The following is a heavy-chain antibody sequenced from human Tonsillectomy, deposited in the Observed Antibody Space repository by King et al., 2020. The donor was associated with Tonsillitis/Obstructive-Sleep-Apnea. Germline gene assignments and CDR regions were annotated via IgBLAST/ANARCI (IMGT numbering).Heavy chain of an antibody. CDR1: GGTFSSHA. Sequence: QLVQSGAEVKKPGSSVKVSCKASGGTFSSHAVAWVRQAPGQGLEWMGGIIPIFGKATYAQKFQGRVTITADEPSSTAYMELSSLRSEDTAVYYCARLRVRRNFYYMDVWGKGTTVSVSS. D-gene: IGHD3-10*01. CDR3: ARLRVRRNFYYMDV. CDR2: IIPIFGKA. J-gene: IGHJ6*03. V-gene: IGHV1-69*01.